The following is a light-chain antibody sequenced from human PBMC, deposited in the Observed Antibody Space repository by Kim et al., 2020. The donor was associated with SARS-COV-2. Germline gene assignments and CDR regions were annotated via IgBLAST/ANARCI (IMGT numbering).Light chain of an antibody. CDR2: DVI. CDR1: SSDVGGYNY. J-gene: IGLJ1*01. V-gene: IGLV2-14*01. Sequence: QSALTQPASVSGSPGQSITISCTGTSSDVGGYNYVSWYQQHPGKAPKLMIYDVINRPSGVSNRFSGSKSGNTASLTISGIQEDEADYYCSSYTSSGTLSYVFGTGTKVTVL. CDR3: SSYTSSGTLSYV.